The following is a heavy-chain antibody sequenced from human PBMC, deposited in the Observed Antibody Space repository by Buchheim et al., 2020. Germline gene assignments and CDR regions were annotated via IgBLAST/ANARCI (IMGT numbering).Heavy chain of an antibody. CDR1: GGSISTTNW. J-gene: IGHJ4*02. D-gene: IGHD4-23*01. V-gene: IGHV4-4*02. Sequence: QVQLQESGPGLVKPSGTLSLSCAVSGGSISTTNWWIWVRQPPGEGLEWIGQIYHSGSTSYSPSLKSRVTMSVDKSKNQFFLRLSSVTAADTAVYYCARDKRVGGSTVGFDYWGQGT. CDR2: IYHSGST. CDR3: ARDKRVGGSTVGFDY.